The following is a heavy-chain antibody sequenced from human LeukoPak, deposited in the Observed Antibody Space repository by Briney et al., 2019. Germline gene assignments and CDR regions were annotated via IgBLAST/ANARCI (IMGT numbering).Heavy chain of an antibody. CDR3: ARAGIAVAADFDY. V-gene: IGHV4-59*01. CDR1: GGSISSYY. J-gene: IGHJ4*02. Sequence: PSETLSLTCTVSGGSISSYYWSWIRQPPGKGLEWIGYIYYSGSTNYNPSLKSRVTISVDTSKNQFSLKLSSVTAADTAVYYCARAGIAVAADFDYWGQGTLVTVSS. CDR2: IYYSGST. D-gene: IGHD6-19*01.